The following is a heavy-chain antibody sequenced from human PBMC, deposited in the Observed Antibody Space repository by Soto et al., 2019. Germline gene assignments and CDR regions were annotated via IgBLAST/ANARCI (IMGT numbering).Heavy chain of an antibody. CDR1: GGSISIDGFS. Sequence: QLHLQESGSGLVKPSETLSLSCAVSGGSISIDGFSWGWFRQPPGQGLEWIGHIYPSGTAYDNPSLRGRVTISVDNSKNHLSLRLSSVTAADTAVYYCARDGGYCSGGTCSDWYFDVWGRGILVTVS. J-gene: IGHJ2*01. V-gene: IGHV4-30-2*01. CDR2: IYPSGTA. D-gene: IGHD2-15*01. CDR3: ARDGGYCSGGTCSDWYFDV.